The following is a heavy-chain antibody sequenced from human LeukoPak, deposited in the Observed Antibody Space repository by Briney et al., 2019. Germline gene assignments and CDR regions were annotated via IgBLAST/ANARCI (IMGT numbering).Heavy chain of an antibody. J-gene: IGHJ4*02. Sequence: GESLRLSCTASAFAFSNHAMSWVRQAPGKGLEWVSSISISGGTTYYADSVKGRFTISRDNSKNTLYLQMNSLRAEDTAVYYCARETDIGEFDYWGQGTLVTVSS. D-gene: IGHD2-15*01. CDR2: ISISGGTT. CDR1: AFAFSNHA. V-gene: IGHV3-23*01. CDR3: ARETDIGEFDY.